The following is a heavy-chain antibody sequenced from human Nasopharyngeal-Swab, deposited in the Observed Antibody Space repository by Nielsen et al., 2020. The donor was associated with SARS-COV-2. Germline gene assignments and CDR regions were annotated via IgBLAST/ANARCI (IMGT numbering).Heavy chain of an antibody. J-gene: IGHJ6*03. CDR2: IYCSGST. CDR3: ARDGKGQQLAYYYYYYMDV. D-gene: IGHD6-13*01. V-gene: IGHV4-39*07. Sequence: SETLSLTCTVSGGSISSSSYYWGWIRQPPGKGLEWIGSIYCSGSTYYNPSLKSRVTISVDTSKNQFSLKLSSVTAADTAVYYCARDGKGQQLAYYYYYYMDVWGKGTTVTVSS. CDR1: GGSISSSSYY.